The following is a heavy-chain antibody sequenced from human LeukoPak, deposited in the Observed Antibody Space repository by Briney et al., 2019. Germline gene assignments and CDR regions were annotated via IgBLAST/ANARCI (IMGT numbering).Heavy chain of an antibody. J-gene: IGHJ5*02. D-gene: IGHD6-13*01. CDR1: GGSISSNH. CDR3: ARGGGYSSIWNWFDP. Sequence: SETLSLTCTVSGGSISSNHWSWIRQPPRKGQEWIGCIYYSGSTNYNLSLKSRVTISVETSKYKFSVKLNSVTAAETAVYYCARGGGYSSIWNWFDPWGQGTLVTVSS. V-gene: IGHV4-59*01. CDR2: IYYSGST.